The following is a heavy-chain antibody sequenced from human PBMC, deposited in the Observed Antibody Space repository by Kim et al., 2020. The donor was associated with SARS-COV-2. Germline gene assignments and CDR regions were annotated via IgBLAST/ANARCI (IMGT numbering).Heavy chain of an antibody. CDR3: VKGATFVF. CDR2: MNTDDETT. Sequence: GGSLRLSCVVYGFSLRSLWMHWVRQVPGKGPVWVSRMNTDDETTDYADSVKGRFTMSRDYAQKTFYLEMNNLRVDDTAVYYCVKGATFVFWGQGIRVTVS. J-gene: IGHJ4*02. D-gene: IGHD1-26*01. V-gene: IGHV3-74*01. CDR1: GFSLRSLW.